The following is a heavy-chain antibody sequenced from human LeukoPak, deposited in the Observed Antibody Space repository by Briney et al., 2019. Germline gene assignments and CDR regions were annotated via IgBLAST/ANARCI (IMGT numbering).Heavy chain of an antibody. J-gene: IGHJ2*01. CDR2: LNPNSGDT. CDR3: ARDARYWYFDL. Sequence: ASVKVSCKASGYTFTGYFLHWVRQAPGQGLEWMGWLNPNSGDTNYAQKFQGRVTMTRDTSISTAYMELSRLRSDDTAVYYCARDARYWYFDLWGRGTPVIVSS. V-gene: IGHV1-2*02. CDR1: GYTFTGYF.